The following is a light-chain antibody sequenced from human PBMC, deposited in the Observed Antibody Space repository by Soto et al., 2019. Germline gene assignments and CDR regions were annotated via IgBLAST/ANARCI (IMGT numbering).Light chain of an antibody. CDR3: SSFTSSSTYV. CDR1: SSDVGSYNR. J-gene: IGLJ1*01. CDR2: EVS. V-gene: IGLV2-18*02. Sequence: QSALTQPPSVSGSPGQSVTISCSGTSSDVGSYNRVSWYQQPPGTAPKLMIYEVSNRPSGVPDRFSGSKSGNTASLTISGLQAEDDADYYCSSFTSSSTYVFVTGTKVTVL.